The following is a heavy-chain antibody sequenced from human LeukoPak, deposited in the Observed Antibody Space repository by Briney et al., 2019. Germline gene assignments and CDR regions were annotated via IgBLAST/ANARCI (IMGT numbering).Heavy chain of an antibody. J-gene: IGHJ3*02. V-gene: IGHV1-69*04. CDR3: ARDRAWTPPTDAFDI. CDR1: GGTFSSYA. Sequence: SVKVSCKASGGTFSSYAISWVRQAPGQGLEWMGRIIPILGIANYAQKFQGRVTITADKSTSTAYMELSSLRSEDTAVYYCARDRAWTPPTDAFDIWGQGTMVTVSS. D-gene: IGHD3-10*01. CDR2: IIPILGIA.